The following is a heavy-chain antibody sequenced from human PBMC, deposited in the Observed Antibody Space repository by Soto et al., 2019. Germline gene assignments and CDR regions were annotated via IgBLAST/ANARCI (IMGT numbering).Heavy chain of an antibody. D-gene: IGHD3-10*01. V-gene: IGHV1-2*04. CDR3: ARGIGELAKYYYYYYMDV. CDR2: INPNSGGT. CDR1: GYTFTGYY. Sequence: GASVKVSCKASGYTFTGYYMHWVRQAPGQGLEWMGWINPNSGGTNYAQKFQGWVTMTRDTSISTAYMELSRLRSDDTAVYYCARGIGELAKYYYYYYMDVWGKGTTVTVSS. J-gene: IGHJ6*03.